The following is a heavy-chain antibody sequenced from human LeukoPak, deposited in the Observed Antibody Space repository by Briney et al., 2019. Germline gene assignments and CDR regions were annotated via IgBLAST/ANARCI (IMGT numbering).Heavy chain of an antibody. D-gene: IGHD4-23*01. CDR2: MNPNSGNT. J-gene: IGHJ4*02. CDR1: GYTFTSYD. CDR3: ARIDYGGNYYFDY. Sequence: ASVKVSCKASGYTFTSYDINWVRQATGQGLEWMGWMNPNSGNTGYAQKFQGRVTMTRNTSISTAYMELSSLKASDTAMYYCARIDYGGNYYFDYWGQGTLVTVSS. V-gene: IGHV1-8*01.